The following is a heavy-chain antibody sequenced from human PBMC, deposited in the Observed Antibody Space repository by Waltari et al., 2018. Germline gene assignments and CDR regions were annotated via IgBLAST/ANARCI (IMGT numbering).Heavy chain of an antibody. Sequence: QVQLVQSGAEVKKPGASVKVSCKASGYTFTGYYMHWVRQAPGQGLEWMGWINPNSGGTNDAQKFQGRVTMTRDTSISTAYMELSRLRSDDTAVYYCARVLPPRIAVAGMGYWGQGTLVTVSS. CDR2: INPNSGGT. CDR1: GYTFTGYY. J-gene: IGHJ4*02. D-gene: IGHD6-19*01. CDR3: ARVLPPRIAVAGMGY. V-gene: IGHV1-2*02.